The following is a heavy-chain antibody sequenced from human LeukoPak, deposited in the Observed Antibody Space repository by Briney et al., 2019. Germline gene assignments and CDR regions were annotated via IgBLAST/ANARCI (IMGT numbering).Heavy chain of an antibody. Sequence: ASVKVSCKASGYTFTRYYMHWVRQAPGQGLEWMGIFNPSGVSTTYAQKFQGRVTMTRDTSTNTVYMELSSLRSEDTALYYCARTGYCTKTSCPFDYWGQGTLVTVSS. D-gene: IGHD2-2*01. J-gene: IGHJ4*02. V-gene: IGHV1-46*01. CDR3: ARTGYCTKTSCPFDY. CDR1: GYTFTRYY. CDR2: FNPSGVST.